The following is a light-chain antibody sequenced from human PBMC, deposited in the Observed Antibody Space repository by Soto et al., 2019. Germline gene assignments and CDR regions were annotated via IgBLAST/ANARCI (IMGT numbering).Light chain of an antibody. Sequence: EYVLTQSPGTLSLSPGERATLSCRASQSVSSNLAWYQQKPGQAPRLLIYGASTRATGIPARFSGSGSGTEFTLTISRLEPEDFAVYYCQQYGSSPLTFGGGTKVDIK. V-gene: IGKV3-20*01. CDR1: QSVSSN. CDR3: QQYGSSPLT. J-gene: IGKJ4*01. CDR2: GAS.